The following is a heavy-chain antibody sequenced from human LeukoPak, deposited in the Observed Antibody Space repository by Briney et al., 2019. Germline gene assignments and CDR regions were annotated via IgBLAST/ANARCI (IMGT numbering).Heavy chain of an antibody. J-gene: IGHJ4*02. CDR2: INPDGSEK. V-gene: IGHV3-7*01. Sequence: GGSLRLSCAVSGFTFSSDWMIWVRQAPGKGLEWVANINPDGSEKNYVDSVRGRFTISRDNAKNSLDLQMNSLRVEDTAVYYCARDRSVLLWFGELLSPYFDYWGQGTLVTVSS. CDR1: GFTFSSDW. D-gene: IGHD3-10*01. CDR3: ARDRSVLLWFGELLSPYFDY.